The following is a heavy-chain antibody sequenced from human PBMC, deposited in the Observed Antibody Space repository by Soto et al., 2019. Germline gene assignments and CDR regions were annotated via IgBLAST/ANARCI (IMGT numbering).Heavy chain of an antibody. Sequence: QVQLVQSGAEVKKPGASVKVSCKASGYTFTNYAIDWVRQAPGQRLEWMGWINAGNGNKKYSQKFLGRVTITRDTSASTAYMELSSLRSEDTAVYYCARDMGFGLSDYWGQGILVTVSS. V-gene: IGHV1-3*01. CDR1: GYTFTNYA. CDR3: ARDMGFGLSDY. D-gene: IGHD3-10*01. J-gene: IGHJ4*02. CDR2: INAGNGNK.